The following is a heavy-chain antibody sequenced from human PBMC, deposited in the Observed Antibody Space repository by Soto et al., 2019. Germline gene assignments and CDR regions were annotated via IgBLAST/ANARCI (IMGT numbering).Heavy chain of an antibody. CDR1: GFTFSSYS. Sequence: GGSLRLSCAASGFTFSSYSMNWFRQAPGKGLEWVSSISSSSSYIYYADSVKGRFTISRDNAKNSLYLQMNSLRAEDTAVYYCARTIWFGDYRPWGGPNDAFDIWGQGTMVTVSS. V-gene: IGHV3-21*01. CDR2: ISSSSSYI. J-gene: IGHJ3*02. CDR3: ARTIWFGDYRPWGGPNDAFDI. D-gene: IGHD3-10*01.